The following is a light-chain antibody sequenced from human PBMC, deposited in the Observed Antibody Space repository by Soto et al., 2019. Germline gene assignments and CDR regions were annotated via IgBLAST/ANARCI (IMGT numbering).Light chain of an antibody. CDR1: SSDVGGYNY. Sequence: QSVLTQPASVSGSPGQSSTISCTGTSSDVGGYNYVSWYQQHPGKAPKLMIYDVSNRPSGVSNRFSGSKSGNTASLTIPGLQAEDEADYYCSSYTSSSTSYVFGTGTKVTVL. V-gene: IGLV2-14*01. CDR3: SSYTSSSTSYV. CDR2: DVS. J-gene: IGLJ1*01.